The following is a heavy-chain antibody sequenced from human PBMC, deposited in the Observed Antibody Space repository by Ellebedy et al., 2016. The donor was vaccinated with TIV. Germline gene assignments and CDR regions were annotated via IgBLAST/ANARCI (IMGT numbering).Heavy chain of an antibody. CDR1: GGSISGSY. CDR2: MYSSVSF. Sequence: MPSETLSLTCTVSGGSISGSYWSWIRQPAGKGLQWIGRMYSSVSFNYNPSLKSRVTMSIDTSKNQFSLKLSLVSAADTAFYYCASEGGGGELPDYWGQGTLVTVSS. J-gene: IGHJ4*02. V-gene: IGHV4-4*07. CDR3: ASEGGGGELPDY. D-gene: IGHD1-26*01.